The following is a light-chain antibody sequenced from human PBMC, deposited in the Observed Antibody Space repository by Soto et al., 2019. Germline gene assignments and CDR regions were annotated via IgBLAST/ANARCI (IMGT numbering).Light chain of an antibody. J-gene: IGKJ5*01. V-gene: IGKV1-39*01. Sequence: DIQMTPSHSSLSASVVYIFNIICLASQSVRTYLNWYQQERGKATKLLIYAASSLPSGVPSRFSAIGSGTDFTLTISCLQSEDFATYYCQKFNSYPITCGQGTRREIK. CDR2: AAS. CDR3: QKFNSYPIT. CDR1: QSVRTY.